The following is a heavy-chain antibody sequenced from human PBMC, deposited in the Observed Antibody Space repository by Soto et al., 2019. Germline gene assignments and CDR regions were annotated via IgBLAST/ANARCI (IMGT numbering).Heavy chain of an antibody. Sequence: PSETLSLTCTVSGGSISSYYWSWIRQPPGKGLEWIGYIYYSGSTNYNPSLKSRVTISVDTSKNQFSLKLSSVTAADTAVYYCARELYYYDSSGYQGFDPWGQGTLVTVS. J-gene: IGHJ5*02. CDR2: IYYSGST. CDR1: GGSISSYY. CDR3: ARELYYYDSSGYQGFDP. V-gene: IGHV4-59*01. D-gene: IGHD3-22*01.